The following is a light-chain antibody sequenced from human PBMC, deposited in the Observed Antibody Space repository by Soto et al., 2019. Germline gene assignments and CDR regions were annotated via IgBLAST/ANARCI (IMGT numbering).Light chain of an antibody. V-gene: IGKV3-11*01. Sequence: EIVSMQSPGTLSLSPGEIATLSCSSSQTMTRAYVAWYQQKPGQAPRLLIYDASNRATGIPARFSASGSGTDFTLTISDVQPEDFALYYCHQRQSWPRTFGQGTKVDIK. CDR1: QTMTRAY. CDR2: DAS. CDR3: HQRQSWPRT. J-gene: IGKJ1*01.